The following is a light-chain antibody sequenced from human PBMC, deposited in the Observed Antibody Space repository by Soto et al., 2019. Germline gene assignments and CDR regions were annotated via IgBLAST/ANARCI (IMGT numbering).Light chain of an antibody. V-gene: IGKV3-15*01. Sequence: EIVMTQSPATLSVSPGERATLSCRASQSVSNNLAWYQQKPGQAPRLLIYTASTRATGIPARFSGSGSGTEFPLTISSLQSEDFAVYYCQQYNNWPKTFGQGPKV. CDR1: QSVSNN. J-gene: IGKJ1*01. CDR3: QQYNNWPKT. CDR2: TAS.